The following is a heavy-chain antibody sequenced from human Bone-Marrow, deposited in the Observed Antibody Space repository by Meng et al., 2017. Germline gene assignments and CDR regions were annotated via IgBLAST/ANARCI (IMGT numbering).Heavy chain of an antibody. Sequence: QVQLVQSGAEVKKPGASWMGSCKASGYIFNNYGVSWVRQAPGQGPEWMGWISAYNGNTNYAQNCQGRFTMTTDTSTSTAYMELRSLRSDDTAVYYCARDLPGGTKGTWLDLWGQGTLVTVSS. D-gene: IGHD1-14*01. CDR1: GYIFNNYG. J-gene: IGHJ5*02. CDR3: ARDLPGGTKGTWLDL. V-gene: IGHV1-18*01. CDR2: ISAYNGNT.